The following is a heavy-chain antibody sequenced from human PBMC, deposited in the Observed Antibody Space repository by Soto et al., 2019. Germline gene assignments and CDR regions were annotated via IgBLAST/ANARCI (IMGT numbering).Heavy chain of an antibody. CDR1: NDSITNYY. CDR3: ARESEMVLSDLYYFDY. D-gene: IGHD2-8*01. J-gene: IGHJ4*02. V-gene: IGHV4-59*01. Sequence: PSETLYLTCTVSNDSITNYYWNWIRQPPGKGLEWIGYLSHTGITNYNPSLRGRVTISGDTSKNQFSLRLSSVTAADTATYYCARESEMVLSDLYYFDYWGRGTLVTVSS. CDR2: LSHTGIT.